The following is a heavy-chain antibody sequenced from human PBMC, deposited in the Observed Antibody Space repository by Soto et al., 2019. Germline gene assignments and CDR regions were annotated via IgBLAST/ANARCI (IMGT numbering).Heavy chain of an antibody. J-gene: IGHJ4*02. Sequence: EVQLLESGGGLVQPGGSLRLSCAASGFTFSSYAMRWVRQAPGKGLEWVSAISGSGGSTYYADSVKGRFTISRDNSKHSLYLRMNSLSAEDTAVYYCARGGPGTYFAYWGQGTLVTVSS. D-gene: IGHD6-13*01. CDR3: ARGGPGTYFAY. CDR2: ISGSGGST. V-gene: IGHV3-23*01. CDR1: GFTFSSYA.